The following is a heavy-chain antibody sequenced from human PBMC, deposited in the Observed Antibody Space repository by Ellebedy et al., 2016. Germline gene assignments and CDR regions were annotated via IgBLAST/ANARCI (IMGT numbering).Heavy chain of an antibody. Sequence: GGSLRLXXAASGFTLSSYEMTWVRQAQGGGLEWVSSISYFSSHIYYADSVKGRFTISRDNAKNSLYLQMNGLRAEDTAVYYCARYGAALLRRSYIDWWGRGTLVTVSS. V-gene: IGHV3-21*01. J-gene: IGHJ4*02. D-gene: IGHD1-1*01. CDR3: ARYGAALLRRSYIDW. CDR1: GFTLSSYE. CDR2: ISYFSSHI.